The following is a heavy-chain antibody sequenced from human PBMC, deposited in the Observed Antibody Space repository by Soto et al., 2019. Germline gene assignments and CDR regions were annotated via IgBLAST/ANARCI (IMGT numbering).Heavy chain of an antibody. CDR2: IYYSGST. CDR3: AGDDSSGYYWQY. Sequence: SETLSLTCTVSGDSISSGYYYWSWIRQPPGKGLEWIGYIYYSGSTYYNPSLKSRVTISVDTSKNQFSLKLNSVTAADTAVYYCAGDDSSGYYWQYWGQGTLVTVSS. CDR1: GDSISSGYYY. D-gene: IGHD3-22*01. J-gene: IGHJ4*02. V-gene: IGHV4-30-4*01.